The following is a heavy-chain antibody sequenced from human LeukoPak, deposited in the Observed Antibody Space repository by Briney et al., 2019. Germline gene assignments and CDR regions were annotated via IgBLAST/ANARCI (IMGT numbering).Heavy chain of an antibody. CDR2: ISGSGGST. V-gene: IGHV3-23*01. Sequence: PGGSLRLSCAASGFTFSSFAMNWVRQGPGKGLEWVSAISGSGGSTYYADSVKGRFTVSRDNSRNTLYLQMNSLRVEDTAVYYCAKELRYSGSSDYWGQGTLVTVSS. CDR1: GFTFSSFA. D-gene: IGHD6-6*01. CDR3: AKELRYSGSSDY. J-gene: IGHJ4*02.